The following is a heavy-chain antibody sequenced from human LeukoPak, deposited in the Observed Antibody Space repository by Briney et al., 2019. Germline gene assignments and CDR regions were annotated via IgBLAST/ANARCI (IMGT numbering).Heavy chain of an antibody. J-gene: IGHJ4*02. D-gene: IGHD5-18*01. CDR2: INHSGST. V-gene: IGHV4-34*01. CDR3: ARTGIQLWLRGPFDY. CDR1: GGSFSGYY. Sequence: SETLSLTCAVYGGSFSGYYWSWIRQPPGKGLEWIGEINHSGSTNYNPSLKSRVTMSVDTSKNQFSLKLSSVTAADTAVYYCARTGIQLWLRGPFDYWGQGTLVTVSS.